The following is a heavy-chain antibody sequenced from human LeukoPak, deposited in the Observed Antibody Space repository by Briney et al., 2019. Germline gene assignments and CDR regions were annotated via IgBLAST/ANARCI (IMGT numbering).Heavy chain of an antibody. D-gene: IGHD6-13*01. CDR1: GGSISSGGYY. CDR3: ARVLKQPTYYYMDV. J-gene: IGHJ6*03. CDR2: IYYSGST. V-gene: IGHV4-61*08. Sequence: PSQTLSLTCTVSGGSISSGGYYWSWIRQPPGKGLEWIGYIYYSGSTNYNPSLKSRVTISVDTSKNQFSLKLSSVTAADTAVYYCARVLKQPTYYYMDVWGKGTTVTVSS.